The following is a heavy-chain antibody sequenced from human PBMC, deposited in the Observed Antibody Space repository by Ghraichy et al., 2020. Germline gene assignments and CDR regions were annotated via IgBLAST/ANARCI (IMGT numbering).Heavy chain of an antibody. D-gene: IGHD3-16*01. Sequence: GGSLRLSCAASGFTFSSYSMNWVRQAPGKGLEWVSSISSSSSYIYYADSVKGRFTISRDNAKNSLYLQMNSLRAEDTAVYYCARVFGMAHNWGGYWGQGTLVTVSS. V-gene: IGHV3-21*01. CDR3: ARVFGMAHNWGGY. J-gene: IGHJ4*02. CDR2: ISSSSSYI. CDR1: GFTFSSYS.